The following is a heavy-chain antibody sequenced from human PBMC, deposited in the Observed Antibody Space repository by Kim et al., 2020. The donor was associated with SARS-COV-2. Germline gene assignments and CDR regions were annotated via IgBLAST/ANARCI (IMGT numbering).Heavy chain of an antibody. V-gene: IGHV3-23*01. J-gene: IGHJ4*02. Sequence: GGSLRPSCAASGFTFSSYAMSWVRQAPGKGLEWVSAISGSGAGTYYADSVKGRFTISRDNSKNTLYLQMNSLRAEDTAVYYCAKPSSGWTREGFDYWGQGTLVTVSS. CDR1: GFTFSSYA. CDR2: ISGSGAGT. D-gene: IGHD6-19*01. CDR3: AKPSSGWTREGFDY.